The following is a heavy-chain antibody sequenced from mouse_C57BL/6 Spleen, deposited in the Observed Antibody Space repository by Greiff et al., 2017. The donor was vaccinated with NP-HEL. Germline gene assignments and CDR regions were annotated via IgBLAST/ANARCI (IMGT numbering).Heavy chain of an antibody. CDR2: IDPSDSET. CDR3: ARIYYGSSRYWYFDV. J-gene: IGHJ1*03. CDR1: GYTFTSYW. V-gene: IGHV1-52*01. D-gene: IGHD1-1*01. Sequence: QVQLQQSGAELVRPGSSVKLSCKASGYTFTSYWMHWVKQRPIQGLEWIGNIDPSDSETHYNQKFKDKATLTVDKSSSTAYMQLSSLTSEDSAVYYCARIYYGSSRYWYFDVWGTGTTVTVSS.